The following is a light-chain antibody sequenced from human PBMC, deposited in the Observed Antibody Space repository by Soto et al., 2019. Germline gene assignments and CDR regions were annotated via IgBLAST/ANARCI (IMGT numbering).Light chain of an antibody. J-gene: IGKJ4*01. CDR1: QTVSSW. Sequence: DIQMTQSPSTLSASVGDRGPVTCRASQTVSSWLAWYQQKPGKAPKLLIYQASTLETGVPSRFSGSGSGTEFTLTIAGLQPDDFATYYCQHYNSYPLTFGGGTKVDIK. V-gene: IGKV1-5*03. CDR2: QAS. CDR3: QHYNSYPLT.